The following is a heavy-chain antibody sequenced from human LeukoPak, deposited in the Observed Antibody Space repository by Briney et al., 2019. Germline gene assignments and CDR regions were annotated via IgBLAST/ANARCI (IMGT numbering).Heavy chain of an antibody. Sequence: PGGSLRLSCAAPGFNVDDYAIHWVRHAPGKGLQWVSLISGDGGSTFYADSVRGRFTISRDNSKNSLYLQMSSLRSEDTALYFCARESDSSGWYDYWGQGTLVTVSS. CDR2: ISGDGGST. CDR3: ARESDSSGWYDY. D-gene: IGHD6-19*01. J-gene: IGHJ4*02. CDR1: GFNVDDYA. V-gene: IGHV3-43*02.